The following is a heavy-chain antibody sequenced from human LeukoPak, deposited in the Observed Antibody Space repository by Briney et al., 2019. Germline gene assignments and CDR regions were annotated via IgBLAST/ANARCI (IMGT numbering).Heavy chain of an antibody. V-gene: IGHV3-66*02. J-gene: IGHJ6*02. CDR1: GFTVSSNY. CDR2: IYRGGST. D-gene: IGHD1-26*01. Sequence: GGSLRLSCAASGFTVSSNYMSWVRQAPGEGLEWVSVIYRGGSTYYADSVKGRFTISRDNSKNTLYLQMNSLRAEDTAVYYCARVPGGGGSYYYYYGMDVWGQGTTVTVSS. CDR3: ARVPGGGGSYYYYYGMDV.